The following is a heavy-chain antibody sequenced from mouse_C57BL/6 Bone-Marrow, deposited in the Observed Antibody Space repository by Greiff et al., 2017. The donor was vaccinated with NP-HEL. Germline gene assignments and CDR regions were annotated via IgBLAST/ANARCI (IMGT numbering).Heavy chain of an antibody. CDR2: INYDGSST. CDR1: GFTFSDYS. J-gene: IGHJ4*01. D-gene: IGHD2-4*01. V-gene: IGHV5-16*01. CDR3: AREGGLRRRTYAMDY. Sequence: EVHLVESEGGLVQPGSSMQLSCTASGFTFSDYSMAWVRQVPEKGLEWVANINYDGSSTYYLDSLKSRFIISRDNAKNILYLQMSSLKSEDTATYYCAREGGLRRRTYAMDYWGQGTSVTVSS.